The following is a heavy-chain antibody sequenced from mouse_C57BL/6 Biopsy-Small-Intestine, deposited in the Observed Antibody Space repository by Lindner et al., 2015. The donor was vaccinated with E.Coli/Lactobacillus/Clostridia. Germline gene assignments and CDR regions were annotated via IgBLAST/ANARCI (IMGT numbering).Heavy chain of an antibody. D-gene: IGHD2-10*01. CDR2: IYPGDGDT. J-gene: IGHJ4*01. Sequence: VQLQESGAELVKPGASVKISCKASGYAFSSYWMNWVKQRPGKGLEWIGQIYPGDGDTNYNGKFKGKATLTADKSSSTAYMQLSSLTSEDSAVYFCARSSAYFGAMDYWGRGTSVTVSS. CDR3: ARSSAYFGAMDY. CDR1: GYAFSSYW. V-gene: IGHV1-80*01.